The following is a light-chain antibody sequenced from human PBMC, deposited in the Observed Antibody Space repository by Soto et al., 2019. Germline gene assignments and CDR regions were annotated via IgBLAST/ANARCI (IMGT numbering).Light chain of an antibody. J-gene: IGKJ1*01. CDR2: AAS. Sequence: EIVLTQSPGTLTLSPGERATLSCRASQSVRSHYLAWYQQGPGQAPRLLIFAASSRATGIPDRFSGSGSGTDFTLTISRLEPEDFAVYYCQQYSTSPWTFGQGTKVDIK. CDR1: QSVRSHY. V-gene: IGKV3-20*01. CDR3: QQYSTSPWT.